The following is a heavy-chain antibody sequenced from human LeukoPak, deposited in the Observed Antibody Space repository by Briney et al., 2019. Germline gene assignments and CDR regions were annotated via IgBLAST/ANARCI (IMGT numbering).Heavy chain of an antibody. CDR2: IYTSGST. Sequence: SETLSLTCSVSGDSISTSSSYWGWIRQPAGKGLEWIGRIYTSGSTNYNPSLKSRVTISVDTSKNQLSLKLSSVTAADTAVYYCARGRVYYYDSSGYYLDYWGQGALVTVSS. CDR3: ARGRVYYYDSSGYYLDY. J-gene: IGHJ4*02. V-gene: IGHV4-61*02. CDR1: GDSISTSSSY. D-gene: IGHD3-22*01.